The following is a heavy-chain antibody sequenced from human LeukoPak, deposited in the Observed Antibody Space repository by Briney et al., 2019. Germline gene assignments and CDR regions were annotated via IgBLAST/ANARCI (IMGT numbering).Heavy chain of an antibody. CDR3: VRASDYVWGSYRYRPYYYMDV. CDR1: GGTFSSYA. CDR2: IIPIFGTA. D-gene: IGHD3-16*02. Sequence: SVKVSCKASGGTFSSYAISWVRQAPGQGLEWMGGIIPIFGTANYAQKFQGRVTITTDESTSIAYMELSSLRSEDTAVYYCVRASDYVWGSYRYRPYYYMDVWGKGTTVTVSS. J-gene: IGHJ6*03. V-gene: IGHV1-69*05.